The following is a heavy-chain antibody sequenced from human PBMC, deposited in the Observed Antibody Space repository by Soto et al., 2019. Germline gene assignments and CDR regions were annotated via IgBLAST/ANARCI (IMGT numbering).Heavy chain of an antibody. V-gene: IGHV1-2*02. D-gene: IGHD3-10*01. CDR3: ARDPIGGGAPYYCDY. Sequence: ASVKVSCKASGYTFTDFYLHWLRQAPGQGLEWVGWINTHSGGTNFAQRFQGRVTMTRDTSISTAYMELSGLRSDDTAVYYCARDPIGGGAPYYCDYWGQGTLVTVSS. J-gene: IGHJ4*02. CDR2: INTHSGGT. CDR1: GYTFTDFY.